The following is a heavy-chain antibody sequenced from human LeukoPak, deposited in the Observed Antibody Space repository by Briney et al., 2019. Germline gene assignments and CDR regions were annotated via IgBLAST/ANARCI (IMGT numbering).Heavy chain of an antibody. CDR2: ISGSGGST. J-gene: IGHJ4*02. CDR1: GFTFTTYP. CDR3: AKEDKLVGATVGY. Sequence: GGSLRLSCAASGFTFTTYPMSWVRQAPGKGLEWVSAISGSGGSTYYADSVKGRFTISRDNSKNKLYLQMNSLRAEDTAVYYCAKEDKLVGATVGYWGQGTLVTVSS. D-gene: IGHD1-26*01. V-gene: IGHV3-23*01.